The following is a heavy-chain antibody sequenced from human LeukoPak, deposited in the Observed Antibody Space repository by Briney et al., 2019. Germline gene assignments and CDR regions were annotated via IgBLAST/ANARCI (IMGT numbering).Heavy chain of an antibody. V-gene: IGHV3-64D*09. CDR2: ISTNGGST. Sequence: PGGSLRLSCSASGFTFSSYAMHWVRQAPGKGLEYVSAISTNGGSTYYADSVKGRFTISRDNSKNTLYLQMSSLRAEDTAVYYCVKPNYYDSSGYPYYFDYWGQGTLVTVSS. D-gene: IGHD3-22*01. CDR3: VKPNYYDSSGYPYYFDY. CDR1: GFTFSSYA. J-gene: IGHJ4*02.